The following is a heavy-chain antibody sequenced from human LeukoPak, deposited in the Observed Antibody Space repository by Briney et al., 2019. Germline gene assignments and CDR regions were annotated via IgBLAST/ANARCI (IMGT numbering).Heavy chain of an antibody. J-gene: IGHJ4*02. V-gene: IGHV3-33*01. D-gene: IGHD6-13*01. CDR1: GFTFISYG. CDR2: IWYDGSNK. CDR3: ARDPTEQQLVLHYFDY. Sequence: GRSLRLSCAASGFTFISYGMHWVRQAPGKGLEWVAGIWYDGSNKYYADSVKGRFTISRDNSKNTLYLQMNSLRAEDTTVYYCARDPTEQQLVLHYFDYWGQGTLVTVSS.